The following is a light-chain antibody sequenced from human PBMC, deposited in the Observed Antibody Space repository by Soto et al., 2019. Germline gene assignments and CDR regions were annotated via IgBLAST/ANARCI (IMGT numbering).Light chain of an antibody. CDR1: ESISRW. CDR2: GAS. CDR3: QQHGSFSIT. Sequence: EIQMTQSPSTLSASVGDRVTLSCRASESISRWLAWYQQKPGKAPKLLIYGASSIDSGIPYRFSGSGSGTEFTLTINSLQPDDFATYYCQQHGSFSITFGQGTRLETK. V-gene: IGKV1-5*03. J-gene: IGKJ5*01.